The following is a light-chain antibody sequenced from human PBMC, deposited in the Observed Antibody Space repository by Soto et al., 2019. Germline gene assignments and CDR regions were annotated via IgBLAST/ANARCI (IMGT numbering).Light chain of an antibody. V-gene: IGKV3-20*01. J-gene: IGKJ1*01. CDR2: GAS. Sequence: EVMLTQSPGTLSLSPGERATLSCRASQSVSSNYLDWYQQKSGQAPRLLIYGASNRATGIPDRFSGSGSGTDCTLTIRRLEPEYFAVYYCQQYDTSPRTFGQGTKVEFK. CDR1: QSVSSNY. CDR3: QQYDTSPRT.